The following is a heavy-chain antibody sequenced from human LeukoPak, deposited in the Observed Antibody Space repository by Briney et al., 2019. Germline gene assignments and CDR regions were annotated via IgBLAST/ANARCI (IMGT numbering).Heavy chain of an antibody. J-gene: IGHJ4*02. Sequence: PSQTLSLTCSVSGGSISSGDYFWTWIRQPPGKGLEYIGHIYYSGTTYYNPSLKSRITMSVDMSANQFSLRLTSVSAADTAVYYCTRAYWIGFHFDSWGQGILVSVSS. D-gene: IGHD3-3*01. CDR2: IYYSGTT. CDR1: GGSISSGDYF. V-gene: IGHV4-30-4*01. CDR3: TRAYWIGFHFDS.